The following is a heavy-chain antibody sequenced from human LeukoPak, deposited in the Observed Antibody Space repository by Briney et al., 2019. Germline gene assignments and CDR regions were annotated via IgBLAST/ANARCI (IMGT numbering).Heavy chain of an antibody. V-gene: IGHV3-21*01. D-gene: IGHD5-12*01. CDR3: ARDVDPLEWLRHDY. CDR2: ISSSSSYI. J-gene: IGHJ4*02. CDR1: GFTFRNYA. Sequence: PGGSLRLSCAASGFTFRNYAMTWVRQAPGKGLEWVSSISSSSSYIYYADSVKGRFTISRDNAKNSLYLQMNSLRAEDTAVYYCARDVDPLEWLRHDYWGQGTLVTVSS.